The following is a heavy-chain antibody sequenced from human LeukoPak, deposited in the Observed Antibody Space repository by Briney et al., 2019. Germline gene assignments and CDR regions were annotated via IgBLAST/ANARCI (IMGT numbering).Heavy chain of an antibody. D-gene: IGHD2-21*01. V-gene: IGHV3-33*01. CDR3: AILSDPH. Sequence: PGGSLRLSCAASGFTFSNYGMHWVRQAPGKGLEWVAVIWYDGSNKYYADSVKGRFTISRDNSKNTLYLQMNSLRAEDTAVYYCAILSDPHWGQGTLVTASS. CDR1: GFTFSNYG. J-gene: IGHJ4*02. CDR2: IWYDGSNK.